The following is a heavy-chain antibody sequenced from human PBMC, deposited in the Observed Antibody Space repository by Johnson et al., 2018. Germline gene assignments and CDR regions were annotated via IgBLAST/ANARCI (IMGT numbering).Heavy chain of an antibody. J-gene: IGHJ6*02. CDR2: IWYDGSNK. Sequence: QVQLVQSGGGVVQPGRSLRLSCAASGFTFSSYGMHWVRQAPGKGLEWVAVIWYDGSNKYYADSVKGRFIISRDNSKNTLYLQMTSLRAEDTAVYYCARARSWGIQLYYYYYGMDVWGQGTTVTVSS. V-gene: IGHV3-33*01. CDR1: GFTFSSYG. D-gene: IGHD5-18*01. CDR3: ARARSWGIQLYYYYYGMDV.